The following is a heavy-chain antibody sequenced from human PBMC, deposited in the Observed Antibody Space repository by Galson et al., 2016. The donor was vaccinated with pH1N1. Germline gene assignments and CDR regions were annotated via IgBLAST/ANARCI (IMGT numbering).Heavy chain of an antibody. V-gene: IGHV3-7*01. CDR2: IKEDGSET. CDR1: GFTFSNYW. J-gene: IGHJ4*02. Sequence: SLRLSCAASGFTFSNYWMHWVRQVPGKGLEWVANIKEDGSETYYVDSVRGRFTISRDNAKNSLYLQMNSLRDEDTALYYCARAIGSLSAYWGQGTLATVSS. CDR3: ARAIGSLSAY. D-gene: IGHD2/OR15-2a*01.